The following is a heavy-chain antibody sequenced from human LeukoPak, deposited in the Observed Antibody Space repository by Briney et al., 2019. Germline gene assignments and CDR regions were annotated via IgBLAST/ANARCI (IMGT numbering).Heavy chain of an antibody. V-gene: IGHV3-74*01. CDR1: GFTFSSYW. CDR3: ARALRYDSSGPTDAFDI. D-gene: IGHD3-22*01. J-gene: IGHJ3*02. CDR2: INSDGSST. Sequence: PGGSLRLSCAASGFTFSSYWMRWVRQAPGKGLLWVSRINSDGSSTSYADSLKGRFTISRDNAKNTLYLQMNRLSAEDTAVCYCARALRYDSSGPTDAFDIWGQGTMVTVSS.